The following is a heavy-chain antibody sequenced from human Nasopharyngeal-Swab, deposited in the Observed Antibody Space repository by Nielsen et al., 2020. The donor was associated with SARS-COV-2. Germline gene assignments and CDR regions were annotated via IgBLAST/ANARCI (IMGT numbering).Heavy chain of an antibody. V-gene: IGHV1-69*04. CDR1: GGTFSSYG. Sequence: SVKVSCKASGGTFSSYGISWVRQAPGQGLEWMGRIIPILGITDYPQKFQGRVTITADKSTGTAYMELSSLRSEDTAVYYCAREVGYSGSYFDYWGQGTLVTVSS. CDR2: IIPILGIT. D-gene: IGHD1-26*01. J-gene: IGHJ4*02. CDR3: AREVGYSGSYFDY.